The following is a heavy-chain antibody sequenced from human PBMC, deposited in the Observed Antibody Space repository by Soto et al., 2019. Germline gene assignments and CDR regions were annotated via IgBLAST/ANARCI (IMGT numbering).Heavy chain of an antibody. J-gene: IGHJ5*02. Sequence: QVQLQQWGSGLLKPSETLSLTCAIYGGSFSDYYWHWIRQSPGKGLEWIGEIHLSGRVNFTPSLKSRTSLPMDTSRNQFFLTLRSVTAADTAVYFCARTPTRGASAWLDPWGRGHLVTVSS. V-gene: IGHV4-34*01. CDR2: IHLSGRV. CDR1: GGSFSDYY. D-gene: IGHD1-26*01. CDR3: ARTPTRGASAWLDP.